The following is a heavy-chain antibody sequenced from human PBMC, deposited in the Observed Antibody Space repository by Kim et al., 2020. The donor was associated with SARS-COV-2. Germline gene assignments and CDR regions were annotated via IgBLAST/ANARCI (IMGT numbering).Heavy chain of an antibody. D-gene: IGHD3-22*01. CDR1: GDSVSSSSYY. CDR3: AREGNDGSGYFSN. V-gene: IGHV4-39*07. J-gene: IGHJ1*01. Sequence: SETLSLTCIVSGDSVSSSSYYWGWVRQPPGKGLEWIGSVYYSGNTFYNPSLKSRVTILVDTSRNHFSLRLNSVTAADTDAYYCAREGNDGSGYFSNWGQG. CDR2: VYYSGNT.